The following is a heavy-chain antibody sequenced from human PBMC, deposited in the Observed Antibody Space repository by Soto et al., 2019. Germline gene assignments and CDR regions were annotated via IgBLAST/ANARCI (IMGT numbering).Heavy chain of an antibody. CDR3: ARDRVGGIDLYYYGMDV. J-gene: IGHJ6*02. V-gene: IGHV4-31*03. Sequence: QVQLQESGPGLVKPSQTLSLTCTVSGGSISSGGYYWSWIRQHPGKGLEWIGYIYYSGSTYYNPSLKSRVTISVDTSKNQFSLKLSSVTAADTAVYYCARDRVGGIDLYYYGMDVWGQGTTVTVSS. CDR2: IYYSGST. D-gene: IGHD2-15*01. CDR1: GGSISSGGYY.